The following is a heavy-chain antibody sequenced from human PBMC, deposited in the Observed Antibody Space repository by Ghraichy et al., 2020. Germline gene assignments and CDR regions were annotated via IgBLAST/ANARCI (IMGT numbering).Heavy chain of an antibody. V-gene: IGHV3-11*06. CDR3: ARGSSNYYGSGSYLSYYYMDV. D-gene: IGHD3-10*01. CDR1: GFTFSDYY. Sequence: GGSLRLSCAASGFTFSDYYMSWIRQAPGKGLEWVSYISSSSSYTNYADSVKGRFTISRDNAKNSLYLQMNSLRAEDTAVYYCARGSSNYYGSGSYLSYYYMDVWGKGTTVTVSS. CDR2: ISSSSSYT. J-gene: IGHJ6*03.